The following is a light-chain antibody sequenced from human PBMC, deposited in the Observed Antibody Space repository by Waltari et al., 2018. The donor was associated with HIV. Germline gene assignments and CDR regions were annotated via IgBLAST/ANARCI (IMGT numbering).Light chain of an antibody. CDR2: EDN. CDR1: SGSIASNY. J-gene: IGLJ2*01. V-gene: IGLV6-57*01. CDR3: QSYDSSNHLI. Sequence: NFMLTQPHSVSESPGKTVTISCPRSSGSIASNYVPWYQQRPGSSPTTVTYEDNQRPSGVPDRFSGSIDSSSNSASLTISRLKTEDEADYYCQSYDSSNHLIFGGGTKLTVL.